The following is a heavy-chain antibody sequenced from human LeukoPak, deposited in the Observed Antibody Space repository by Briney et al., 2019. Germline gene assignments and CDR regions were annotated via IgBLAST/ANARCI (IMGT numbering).Heavy chain of an antibody. Sequence: PGGSLRLSCAASGFTFSTYSMNWVRQAPGKGLEWVSSVISTGTYVYYADSVKGRFTISRDNAKNSLYLQMNSLRAEDTAVYYCARGPGGASYHYYYYMDVWGKGTTVTVSS. CDR1: GFTFSTYS. J-gene: IGHJ6*03. CDR2: VISTGTYV. CDR3: ARGPGGASYHYYYYMDV. V-gene: IGHV3-21*01. D-gene: IGHD4/OR15-4a*01.